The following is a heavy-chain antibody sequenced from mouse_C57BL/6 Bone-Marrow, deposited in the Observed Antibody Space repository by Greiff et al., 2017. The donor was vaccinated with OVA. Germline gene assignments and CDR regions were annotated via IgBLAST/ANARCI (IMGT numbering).Heavy chain of an antibody. V-gene: IGHV1-18*01. D-gene: IGHD2-1*01. CDR1: GYTFTDYN. Sequence: EVQLQESGPELVKPGASVKIPCKASGYTFTDYNMDWVKQSHGKSLEWIGDINPNNGGTIYNQKFKGKATLTVDKSSSTAYMELRSLTSEDTAVYYCARPGIGLGNWYYYAMDYWGQGTSVTVSS. CDR3: ARPGIGLGNWYYYAMDY. J-gene: IGHJ4*01. CDR2: INPNNGGT.